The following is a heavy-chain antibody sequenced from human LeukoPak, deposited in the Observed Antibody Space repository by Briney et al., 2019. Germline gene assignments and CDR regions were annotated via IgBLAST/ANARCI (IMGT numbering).Heavy chain of an antibody. CDR2: IYYTGTT. CDR3: AVTFGGVIVAPDY. D-gene: IGHD3-16*02. J-gene: IGHJ4*02. V-gene: IGHV4-61*01. CDR1: AGSVSNGNYY. Sequence: SETLSLTCTVSAGSVSNGNYYWSWLRQPPGKALVWIGYIYYTGTTYYIPSLEGRVTISVDTSKNQFSVKLNSVTAADTAVYYCAVTFGGVIVAPDYWGQGTLVTVSS.